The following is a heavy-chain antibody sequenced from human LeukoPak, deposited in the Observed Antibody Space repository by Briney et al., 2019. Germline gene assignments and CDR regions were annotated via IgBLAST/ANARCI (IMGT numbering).Heavy chain of an antibody. D-gene: IGHD3-9*01. CDR1: GGSISSYY. CDR3: ARSDRPAYDILTGYAFDI. J-gene: IGHJ3*02. Sequence: PSETLSLTCTVSGGSISSYYWSWIRQPPGKGLEWIGYIYYSGSTNYNPSLKSRVTISVDTSKNQFSLKLSSVTAADTAVYYCARSDRPAYDILTGYAFDIWGQGTMVTVSS. CDR2: IYYSGST. V-gene: IGHV4-59*01.